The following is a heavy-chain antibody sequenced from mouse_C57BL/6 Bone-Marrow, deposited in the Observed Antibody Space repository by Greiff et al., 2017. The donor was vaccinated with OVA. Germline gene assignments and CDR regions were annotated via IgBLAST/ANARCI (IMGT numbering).Heavy chain of an antibody. CDR2: ISSGGDYI. CDR1: GFTFSSYA. J-gene: IGHJ1*03. CDR3: TRDRGITTVVAWYFDV. D-gene: IGHD1-1*01. Sequence: EVKLVESGEGLVKPGGSLKLSCAASGFTFSSYAMSWVRQTPEKRLEWVAYISSGGDYIYYADTVKGRFTISRDNARNTLYLQMSSLKSEDTAMYYCTRDRGITTVVAWYFDVWGTGTTVTVSS. V-gene: IGHV5-9-1*02.